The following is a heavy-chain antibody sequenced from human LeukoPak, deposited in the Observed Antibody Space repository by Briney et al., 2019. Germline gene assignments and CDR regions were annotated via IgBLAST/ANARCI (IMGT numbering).Heavy chain of an antibody. Sequence: PGGSLRLSCAVSGFTMSSYSMNWVRQAPGKGLEWVALISYDGSNEYYADSVKGRFTISRDNSKNTLYLQMNSLRAEDTAVYYCARVDPKRGDFDHWGQGTLVTVSS. J-gene: IGHJ4*02. D-gene: IGHD3-16*01. CDR3: ARVDPKRGDFDH. CDR1: GFTMSSYS. V-gene: IGHV3-30*03. CDR2: ISYDGSNE.